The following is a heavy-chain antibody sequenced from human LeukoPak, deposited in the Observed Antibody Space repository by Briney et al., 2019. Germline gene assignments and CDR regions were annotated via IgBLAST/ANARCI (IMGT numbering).Heavy chain of an antibody. CDR3: PRGSSSGLKSYYFDY. CDR1: GFTFSNYV. J-gene: IGHJ4*02. Sequence: GGSLRLSCAASGFTFSNYVINWVRQAPGKGLEWVSSISSGSTYIYYADLVKGRFTISRDNANSSLYLQMSSLRDEDTAVYYCPRGSSSGLKSYYFDYWGQGTLVTVSS. CDR2: ISSGSTYI. D-gene: IGHD6-13*01. V-gene: IGHV3-21*01.